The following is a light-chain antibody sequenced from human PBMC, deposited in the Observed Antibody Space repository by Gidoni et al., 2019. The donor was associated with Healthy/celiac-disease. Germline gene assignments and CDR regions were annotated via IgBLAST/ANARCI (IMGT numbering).Light chain of an antibody. J-gene: IGLJ3*02. CDR3: QSYDSSFWV. CDR2: GNS. V-gene: IGLV1-40*01. CDR1: SPDSGAGYD. Sequence: QSVLPQPPSVSGAPGQRVTIPCTGSSPDSGAGYDVHWYQQLPGTAPKLLIYGNSNRPSGVPDRFSGSKSGTSASLAITGLQAEDEADYYCQSYDSSFWVFGGGTKLTVL.